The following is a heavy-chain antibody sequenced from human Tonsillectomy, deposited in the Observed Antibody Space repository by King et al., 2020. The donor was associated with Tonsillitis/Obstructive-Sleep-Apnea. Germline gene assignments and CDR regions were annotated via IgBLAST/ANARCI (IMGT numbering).Heavy chain of an antibody. Sequence: VQLVESGGGLVKPGGSLRLSCAASGFTFSDYYMSWIRQAPGKGLEWVSYISSSSSYTNYAESVKGRFTISRDNAKNSLYLQMNSLRAEDTAVYYCARVGLTRYYSPTYYYYMDVWGKGTTVTVSS. V-gene: IGHV3-11*05. CDR1: GFTFSDYY. CDR3: ARVGLTRYYSPTYYYYMDV. CDR2: ISSSSSYT. J-gene: IGHJ6*03. D-gene: IGHD3-9*01.